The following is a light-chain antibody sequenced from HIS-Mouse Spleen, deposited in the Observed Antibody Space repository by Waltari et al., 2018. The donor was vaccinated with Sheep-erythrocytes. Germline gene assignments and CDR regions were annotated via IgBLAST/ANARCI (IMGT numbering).Light chain of an antibody. CDR3: QAWDSSTAV. J-gene: IGLJ2*01. V-gene: IGLV3-1*01. CDR2: QDS. Sequence: SYELTQPPSVSVSPGRTASIPGSGDKLGDKYACWYQQKPGQSPVLVIYQDSKRPSGIPERFSGSNSGNTATLTISGTQAMDEADYYCQAWDSSTAVFGGGTKLTVL. CDR1: KLGDKY.